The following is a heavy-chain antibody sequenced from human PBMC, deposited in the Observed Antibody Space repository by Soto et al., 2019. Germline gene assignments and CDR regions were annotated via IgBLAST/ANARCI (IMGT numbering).Heavy chain of an antibody. D-gene: IGHD6-13*01. V-gene: IGHV1-58*02. CDR1: GFPFISSS. J-gene: IGHJ4*02. Sequence: PVKVSRKASGFPFISSSMQWVRQARGQRLEWIGWIVVGSGNTNYAQKFQERVTITRDMSTSTAYMELSSLRSEDTAVYYCAADMISSSWYYGFDYWGQGTLVTVSS. CDR3: AADMISSSWYYGFDY. CDR2: IVVGSGNT.